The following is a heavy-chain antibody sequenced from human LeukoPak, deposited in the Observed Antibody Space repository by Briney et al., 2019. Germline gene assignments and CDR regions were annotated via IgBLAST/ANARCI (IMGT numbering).Heavy chain of an antibody. CDR2: INHSGST. V-gene: IGHV4-34*01. D-gene: IGHD3-10*01. CDR1: GGSFSGYY. J-gene: IGHJ4*02. Sequence: PSETLSLTCAVYGGSFSGYYWSWIRQPPGKGLEWIGEINHSGSTNYNPSLKSRVTISVDTSKNRFSLKLSSVTAADTAVYYCARRLWFGEAKPFDYWGQGTLVTVSS. CDR3: ARRLWFGEAKPFDY.